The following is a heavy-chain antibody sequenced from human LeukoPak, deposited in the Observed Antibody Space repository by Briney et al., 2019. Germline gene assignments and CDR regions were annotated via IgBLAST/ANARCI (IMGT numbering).Heavy chain of an antibody. V-gene: IGHV3-48*04. CDR1: GFTFSGYS. Sequence: GGSLRLSCAASGFTFSGYSMNWVRQAPGKGLEWVAYISSGSTVIYYADSVKGRFTISRDNAKTSLYLQMNSLRAADTAVYYCARVRSGSYYYFDSWGQGTLVTVSS. CDR2: ISSGSTVI. J-gene: IGHJ4*02. CDR3: ARVRSGSYYYFDS. D-gene: IGHD1-26*01.